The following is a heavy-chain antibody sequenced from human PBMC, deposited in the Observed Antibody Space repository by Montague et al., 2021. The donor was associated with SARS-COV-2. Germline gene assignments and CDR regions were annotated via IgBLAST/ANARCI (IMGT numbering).Heavy chain of an antibody. D-gene: IGHD3-3*01. Sequence: SETLSLTCSVSGGSVSSSSYDWGWIRQPPGKGLVWIVTVSDSGSTSYNPSLKSRVTITVDTPKNQFSLKLVSVTAADTAFYSCAGSWSGNQERGDYWGHGTPVPVSS. CDR3: AGSWSGNQERGDY. CDR2: VSDSGST. V-gene: IGHV4-39*07. CDR1: GGSVSSSSYD. J-gene: IGHJ4*01.